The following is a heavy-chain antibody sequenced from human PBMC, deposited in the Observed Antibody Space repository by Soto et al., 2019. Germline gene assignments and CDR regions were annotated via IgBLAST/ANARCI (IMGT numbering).Heavy chain of an antibody. CDR3: ARDRYSNRYYYYGMDV. CDR2: ISYDGSNK. V-gene: IGHV3-30-3*01. J-gene: IGHJ6*02. CDR1: GFTFSSYA. Sequence: GGSLRLSCAASGFTFSSYAMHWVRQAPGKGLEWVAVISYDGSNKYYADSVKGRFTISRDNSKNTLYLQMNSLRAEDTAVYYCARDRYSNRYYYYGMDVWGQGTTVTVSS. D-gene: IGHD4-4*01.